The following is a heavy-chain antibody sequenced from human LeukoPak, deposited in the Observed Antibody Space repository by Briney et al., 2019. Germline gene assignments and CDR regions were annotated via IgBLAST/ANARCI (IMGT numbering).Heavy chain of an antibody. Sequence: GGSLRLSCAASGFTFSSYAMNWVRQAPRKGLEWVSGISNSGVSRDYADSVKGRFTTSRDNSKNTLYLQMNNLRAEDTAVYYCAKGEFGSGWPNWGQGTLVTVSP. V-gene: IGHV3-23*01. J-gene: IGHJ4*02. CDR3: AKGEFGSGWPN. CDR2: ISNSGVSR. D-gene: IGHD6-19*01. CDR1: GFTFSSYA.